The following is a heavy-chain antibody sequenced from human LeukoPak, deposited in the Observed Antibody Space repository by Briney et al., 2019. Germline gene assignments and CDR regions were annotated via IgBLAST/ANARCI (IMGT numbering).Heavy chain of an antibody. CDR2: MNPNSGNT. Sequence: ASVKVSCKGSGYTFTSYDINWVRQATGQGLEWMGWMNPNSGNTGYAQKFQGRVTMTRNTSISTAYMELSSLRSEDTAVYYCARGLPTEELRYFDWLFTYHGMDVWGQGTTVTVSS. V-gene: IGHV1-8*01. CDR1: GYTFTSYD. D-gene: IGHD3-9*01. J-gene: IGHJ6*02. CDR3: ARGLPTEELRYFDWLFTYHGMDV.